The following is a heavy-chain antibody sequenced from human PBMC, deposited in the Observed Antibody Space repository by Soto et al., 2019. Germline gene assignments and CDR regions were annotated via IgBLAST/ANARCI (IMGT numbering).Heavy chain of an antibody. J-gene: IGHJ5*02. CDR2: IIPINGTA. CDR1: GYTFTSYA. V-gene: IGHV1-69*13. CDR3: ASEAPSWFDP. Sequence: SVKVSCKASGYTFTSYAMHWVRQAPGQRLEWMGGIIPINGTANYAQKFQGRVTITADESTSTAYMELSSLRSEDTAVYYCASEAPSWFDPWGQGTLVTVSS.